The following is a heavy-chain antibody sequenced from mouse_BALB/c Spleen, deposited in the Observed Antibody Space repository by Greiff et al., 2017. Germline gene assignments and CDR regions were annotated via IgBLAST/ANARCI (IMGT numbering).Heavy chain of an antibody. D-gene: IGHD1-1*01. CDR1: GYTFTSYW. CDR3: TRSGYYGSSFDY. V-gene: IGHV1S127*01. J-gene: IGHJ2*01. CDR2: IDPSDSYT. Sequence: VQLQQPGAELVKPGASVKMSCKASGYTFTSYWMHWVKQRPGQGLEWIGVIDPSDSYTSYNQKFKGKATLTVDTSSSTAYMQLSSLTSEDSAVYYCTRSGYYGSSFDYWGQGTTLTVSS.